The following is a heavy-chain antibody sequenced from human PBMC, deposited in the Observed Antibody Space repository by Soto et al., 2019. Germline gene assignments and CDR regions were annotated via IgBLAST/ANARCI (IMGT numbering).Heavy chain of an antibody. CDR1: GGSFSGYY. CDR2: INHSGST. D-gene: IGHD5-12*01. CDR3: AGGRGYSGYDYGY. J-gene: IGHJ4*02. Sequence: SGTLSLTFTVYGGSFSGYYWSWIRQPPGKGLEWIGEINHSGSTNYNPSLKSRVTISVDTSKNQFSLKLSSVTAADTAVYYCAGGRGYSGYDYGYWGQGTLVTVSS. V-gene: IGHV4-34*01.